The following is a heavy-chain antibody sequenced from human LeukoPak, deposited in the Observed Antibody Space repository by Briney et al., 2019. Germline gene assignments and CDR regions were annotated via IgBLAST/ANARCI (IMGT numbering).Heavy chain of an antibody. CDR3: ARGVGNCYGTSCGPYYMDV. D-gene: IGHD2-2*01. J-gene: IGHJ6*03. V-gene: IGHV4-59*01. CDR1: DGSISSYY. Sequence: PSETLSLTCTVSDGSISSYYWSWIRQHPGKELEWIGYIYYQGSTNYNPSLKSRVTISVDTSKNQFSLKLSSVTAADTAVYYCARGVGNCYGTSCGPYYMDVWGKGTTVTVSS. CDR2: IYYQGST.